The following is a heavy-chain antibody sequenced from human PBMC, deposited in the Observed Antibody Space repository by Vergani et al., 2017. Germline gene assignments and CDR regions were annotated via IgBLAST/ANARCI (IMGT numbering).Heavy chain of an antibody. CDR1: GGTFSSYA. D-gene: IGHD3-10*01. J-gene: IGHJ4*02. Sequence: QVQLVQSGAEVKKPGSSVKVSCKASGGTFSSYAISWVRQAPGQGLEWMGGIIPIFGTANYAQKFQGRVTITADKSTSTAYMELSSLRSADTAVYYCARDGRGRNYYGSGSYYNYFDYWGQGTLVTVSS. CDR3: ARDGRGRNYYGSGSYYNYFDY. V-gene: IGHV1-69*06. CDR2: IIPIFGTA.